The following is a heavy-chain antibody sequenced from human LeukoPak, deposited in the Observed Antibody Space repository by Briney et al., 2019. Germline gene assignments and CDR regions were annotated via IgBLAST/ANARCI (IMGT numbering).Heavy chain of an antibody. D-gene: IGHD2-2*01. CDR3: ARERASWSDY. V-gene: IGHV4-61*02. Sequence: SETLSLTCTVSGGSISSGSYYWSWIRQPAGKGLEWIGRIYTSGSTNYNPSLKSRVTISVDTSKNQFSLKLSSVTAADTAVYYCARERASWSDYWGQGTLVTVSS. J-gene: IGHJ4*02. CDR1: GGSISSGSYY. CDR2: IYTSGST.